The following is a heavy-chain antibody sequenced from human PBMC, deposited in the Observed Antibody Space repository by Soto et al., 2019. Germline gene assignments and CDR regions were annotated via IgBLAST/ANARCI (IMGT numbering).Heavy chain of an antibody. J-gene: IGHJ6*02. V-gene: IGHV1-18*04. D-gene: IGHD2-21*01. CDR1: GYTFSGYS. Sequence: QVVLEQSGGEVKKPGASVKVSCKASGYTFSGYSITWVRQAPGQGLEWMGRISGYNGNTNYARTLRGRLTLTTDTSTSTAYMELRSLTSDDTAVYYCARDVFCGGAPACPDMDVSGQGTTVTVSS. CDR3: ARDVFCGGAPACPDMDV. CDR2: ISGYNGNT.